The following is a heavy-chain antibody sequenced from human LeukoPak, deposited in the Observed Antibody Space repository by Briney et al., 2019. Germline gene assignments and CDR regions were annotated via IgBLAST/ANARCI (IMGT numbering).Heavy chain of an antibody. CDR2: ISGGGGTT. V-gene: IGHV3-23*01. J-gene: IGHJ4*02. CDR3: AIASQDYAGDY. CDR1: GFAFSSYA. Sequence: GGSLRLSCAASGFAFSSYAMTWVRQAPGKGLDWVSSISGGGGTTNYADSVKGRFTISRDNSKNILHLQMNSLSAEDTAVYYCAIASQDYAGDYWGQGTLVTVSS. D-gene: IGHD4-23*01.